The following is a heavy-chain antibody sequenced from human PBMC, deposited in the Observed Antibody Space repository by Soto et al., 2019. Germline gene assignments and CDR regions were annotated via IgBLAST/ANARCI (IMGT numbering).Heavy chain of an antibody. CDR3: ANGFWSGYYYPFDY. CDR2: ISYDGSNK. D-gene: IGHD3-3*01. V-gene: IGHV3-30*18. CDR1: GFTFSSYG. J-gene: IGHJ4*02. Sequence: QVQLVESGGGVVQPGRSLRLSCAASGFTFSSYGMHWVRQAPGKGLEWVAVISYDGSNKYYADSVKGRFTISRDNSKNTLYLQMNGLRAEDTAVYYCANGFWSGYYYPFDYWGQGTLVTVSS.